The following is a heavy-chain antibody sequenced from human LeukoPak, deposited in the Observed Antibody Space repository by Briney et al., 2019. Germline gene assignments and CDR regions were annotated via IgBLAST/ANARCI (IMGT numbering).Heavy chain of an antibody. CDR3: ARDALVTAGAFDI. CDR2: ISYDGSNK. CDR1: GFTFSSYA. J-gene: IGHJ3*02. D-gene: IGHD2-21*02. Sequence: GSLRLSCAASGFTFSSYAMHWVRQAPGKGLEWVAVISYDGSNKYYADSVKGRFTISRDNSKNTLYLQMNSLRAEDTAVYYCARDALVTAGAFDIWGQGTMVTVSS. V-gene: IGHV3-30-3*01.